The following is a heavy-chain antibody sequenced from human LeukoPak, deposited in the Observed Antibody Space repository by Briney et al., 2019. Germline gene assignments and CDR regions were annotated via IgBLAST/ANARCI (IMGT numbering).Heavy chain of an antibody. CDR2: INPNSGGT. CDR1: GYTFTGYY. V-gene: IGHV1-2*02. Sequence: GASVTVSCKASGYTFTGYYMHWVRQAPGQGLEWMGWINPNSGGTNCAQKFQGRVAMTRDTSISTAYMELSRLRSDDTAVYYCARAREDYDFWSGYHPNWFDPWGQGTLVTVSS. J-gene: IGHJ5*02. D-gene: IGHD3-3*01. CDR3: ARAREDYDFWSGYHPNWFDP.